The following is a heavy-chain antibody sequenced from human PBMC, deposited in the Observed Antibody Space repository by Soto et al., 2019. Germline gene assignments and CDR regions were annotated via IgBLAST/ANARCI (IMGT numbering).Heavy chain of an antibody. CDR3: AKGKNLEWLPYYYYYGMDV. J-gene: IGHJ6*02. CDR1: GFTFSSYG. V-gene: IGHV3-30*18. Sequence: PGGSLRLSCAASGFTFSSYGMHWVRQAPGKGLEWVAVISYDGSNKYYADSVKGRFTISRDNSKNTLYLQMNSLRAEDTAVYYCAKGKNLEWLPYYYYYGMDVWGQGTTVTVSS. D-gene: IGHD3-3*01. CDR2: ISYDGSNK.